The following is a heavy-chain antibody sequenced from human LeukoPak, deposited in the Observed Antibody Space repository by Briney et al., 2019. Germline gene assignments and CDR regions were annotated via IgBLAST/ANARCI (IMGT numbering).Heavy chain of an antibody. Sequence: GGSVRLSCAASGFTFSSYCMNMVRQAPGKGLVWVSRIASDGSSTTYADSVKGRFSISRDNAKNTLYLQMNSLRVEDTAVYYCARGRPHGNDYWGQGTLVTVSS. CDR3: ARGRPHGNDY. CDR2: IASDGSST. D-gene: IGHD4-23*01. CDR1: GFTFSSYC. J-gene: IGHJ4*02. V-gene: IGHV3-74*01.